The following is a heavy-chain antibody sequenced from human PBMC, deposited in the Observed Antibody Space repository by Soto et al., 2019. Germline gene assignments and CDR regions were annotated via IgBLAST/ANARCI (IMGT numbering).Heavy chain of an antibody. CDR2: INHSGST. CDR1: GGSFSGYY. J-gene: IGHJ6*02. V-gene: IGHV4-34*01. D-gene: IGHD3-10*01. Sequence: LSLTCAVYGGSFSGYYWSWIRQPPGKGLEWIGEINHSGSTNYNPSLKSRVTISVDTSKNQFSLKLSSVTAADTAVYYCARGTGAGFGEYYYYYYGMDVWGQGTTVTVSS. CDR3: ARGTGAGFGEYYYYYYGMDV.